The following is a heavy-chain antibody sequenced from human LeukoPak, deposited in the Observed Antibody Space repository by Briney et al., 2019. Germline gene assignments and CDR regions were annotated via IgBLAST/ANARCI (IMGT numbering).Heavy chain of an antibody. J-gene: IGHJ3*02. CDR2: IYTSGST. CDR3: ARELDTGDAFDI. Sequence: SETLSLTCTVSGGSISSYYWSWIRQPAGKGLGWIGRIYTSGSTNYNPSLKSRVTMSVDTSKNQFSLKLSSVTAADTAVYYCARELDTGDAFDIWGQGTMVTVSS. V-gene: IGHV4-4*07. D-gene: IGHD3-22*01. CDR1: GGSISSYY.